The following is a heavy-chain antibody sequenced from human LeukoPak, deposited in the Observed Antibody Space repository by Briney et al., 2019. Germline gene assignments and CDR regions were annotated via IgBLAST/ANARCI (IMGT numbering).Heavy chain of an antibody. D-gene: IGHD3-16*01. Sequence: GGSLRLSCTTSGLTFGDYAMSWVRQAPGKGLEWVGFIRSKAYGGTTEYAASVKGRFTISRDDSRRIVYLQMNSLKTEDTAVYYCTREGRGSDAFDYWGQGTLVTVSS. CDR1: GLTFGDYA. CDR2: IRSKAYGGTT. J-gene: IGHJ4*02. V-gene: IGHV3-49*04. CDR3: TREGRGSDAFDY.